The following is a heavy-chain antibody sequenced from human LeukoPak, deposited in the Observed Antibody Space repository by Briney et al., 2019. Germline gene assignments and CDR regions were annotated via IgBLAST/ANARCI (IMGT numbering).Heavy chain of an antibody. Sequence: PGGSLRLSCAVSGFTFSSYWKRWVRQAPGKGLEGVANIKNDGSEEYYVDCGKGRFTISRDNAKNSLFLQMNSLTVEDTAVYYCARAIRGSAVDTGDRWGQGTLVTVSS. CDR2: IKNDGSEE. CDR1: GFTFSSYW. J-gene: IGHJ4*02. D-gene: IGHD3-10*01. V-gene: IGHV3-7*01. CDR3: ARAIRGSAVDTGDR.